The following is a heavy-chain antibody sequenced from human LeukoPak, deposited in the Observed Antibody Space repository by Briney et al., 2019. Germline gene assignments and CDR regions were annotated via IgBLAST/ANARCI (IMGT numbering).Heavy chain of an antibody. V-gene: IGHV1-2*02. J-gene: IGHJ4*02. D-gene: IGHD5-24*01. CDR2: INPNSGGT. Sequence: GASVKVSCKASGYTFTGYYMHWVRQARGQGLEWMGWINPNSGGTNYAQKFQGRVTMTRDTSISTAYMELSRLRSDDTAVYYCARSPRLQLGGSYYWGQGTLVTVSS. CDR3: ARSPRLQLGGSYY. CDR1: GYTFTGYY.